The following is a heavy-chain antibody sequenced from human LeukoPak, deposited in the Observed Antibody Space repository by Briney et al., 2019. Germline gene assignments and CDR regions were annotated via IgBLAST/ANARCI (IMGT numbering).Heavy chain of an antibody. Sequence: SVKVSCKASGYTFTSYGISWVRQAPGQGLEWMGRIIPILGIANYAQKFQGRVTITADKSTSTAYMELSSLRSEDTAVYYCARAQYRSIVGATRDWGQGTLVTVSS. CDR1: GYTFTSYG. V-gene: IGHV1-69*04. D-gene: IGHD1-26*01. CDR3: ARAQYRSIVGATRD. J-gene: IGHJ4*02. CDR2: IIPILGIA.